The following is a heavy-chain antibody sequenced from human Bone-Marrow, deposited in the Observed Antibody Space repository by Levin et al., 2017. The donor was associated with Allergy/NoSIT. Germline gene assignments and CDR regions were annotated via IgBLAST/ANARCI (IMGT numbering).Heavy chain of an antibody. CDR2: IWYDESDK. V-gene: IGHV3-33*01. J-gene: IGHJ4*02. CDR3: ARDFGGDTGHFDY. CDR1: GFTFSSYG. D-gene: IGHD4-17*01. Sequence: SGGSLRLSCAASGFTFSSYGMHWVRQAPGKGLEWTAVIWYDESDKHYADSVKGRFTISRDLSKNTVYLQMNNLRAEDTAVYYCARDFGGDTGHFDYWGQGTLVTVSS.